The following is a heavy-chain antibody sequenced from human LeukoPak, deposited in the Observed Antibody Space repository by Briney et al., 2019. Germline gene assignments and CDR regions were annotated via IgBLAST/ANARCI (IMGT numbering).Heavy chain of an antibody. V-gene: IGHV4-30-2*01. D-gene: IGHD3-10*01. Sequence: SQTLSLTCAVSGGSISSGGYSWSWIRQPPGKGLEWIGYIYHSGSTNYNPSLKSRVTISVDKSKNQFSLKLSSVTAADTAVYYCARGDSGSHTERFDYWGQGTLVTVSS. J-gene: IGHJ4*02. CDR3: ARGDSGSHTERFDY. CDR1: GGSISSGGYS. CDR2: IYHSGST.